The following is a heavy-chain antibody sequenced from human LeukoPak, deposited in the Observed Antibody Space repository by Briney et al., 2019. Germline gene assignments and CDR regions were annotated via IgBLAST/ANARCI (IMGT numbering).Heavy chain of an antibody. CDR3: ARGARITMIVAPFDY. Sequence: SETLSLTCAVSGYSISSGYYWGWIRQPPGKGLEWIGSIYHSGSTNYNPSLKSRVTISVDTSKNQFSLKLSSVTAADTAVYYCARGARITMIVAPFDYWGQGTLVTVSS. V-gene: IGHV4-38-2*01. CDR2: IYHSGST. J-gene: IGHJ4*02. D-gene: IGHD3-22*01. CDR1: GYSISSGYY.